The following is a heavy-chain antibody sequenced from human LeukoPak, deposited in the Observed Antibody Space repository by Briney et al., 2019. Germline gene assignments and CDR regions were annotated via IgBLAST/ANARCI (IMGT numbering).Heavy chain of an antibody. CDR1: GYTFTGYY. D-gene: IGHD2-15*01. Sequence: ASVKVSCKASGYTFTGYYMHWVRQAPGQGLEWMGWINPNSGGTNYAQKFRGWVTMTRDTSISTAYMELSRLRSDDTAVYYCALGYCSGGSCYGMDVWGQGTTVTVSS. J-gene: IGHJ6*02. V-gene: IGHV1-2*04. CDR2: INPNSGGT. CDR3: ALGYCSGGSCYGMDV.